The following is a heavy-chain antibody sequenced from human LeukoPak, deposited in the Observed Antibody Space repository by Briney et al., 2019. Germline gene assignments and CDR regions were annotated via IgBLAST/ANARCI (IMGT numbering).Heavy chain of an antibody. Sequence: GGFPRLSCAASGFTFSDYYMSWIRQAPGKGLEWVSYISSSGSTIYYADSVKGRFTISRDNAKNSLYLQMNSLRAEDTAVYYCARVDSSSSGDYWGQGTLVTVSS. CDR1: GFTFSDYY. J-gene: IGHJ4*02. D-gene: IGHD6-6*01. CDR3: ARVDSSSSGDY. V-gene: IGHV3-11*01. CDR2: ISSSGSTI.